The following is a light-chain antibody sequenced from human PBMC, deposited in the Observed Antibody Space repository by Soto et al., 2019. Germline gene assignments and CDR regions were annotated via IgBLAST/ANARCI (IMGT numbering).Light chain of an antibody. CDR1: QNINSNW. CDR2: GAF. Sequence: EIVLTQSPGTLSLSPGERATLSCRTSQNINSNWLAWYQQKPGQAPRLVIYGAFTRGTGIPDRFSGSGSGTDFTLTISRLEPEDFAVYYCQKFGNSQWTFGQGTKVEVK. V-gene: IGKV3-20*01. CDR3: QKFGNSQWT. J-gene: IGKJ1*01.